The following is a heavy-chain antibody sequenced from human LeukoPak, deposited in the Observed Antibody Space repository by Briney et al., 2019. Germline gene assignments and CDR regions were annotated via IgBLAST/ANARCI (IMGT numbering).Heavy chain of an antibody. Sequence: PSETLSLTCTVSGGSISSSSYYWGWIRQPPGKGLEWIGSIYYSGSTYYNPSLKSRVTISVDTSKNQFSLKLSSVTAADTAVYYCARHLYSSGWYWPPGGYYFDYWGQGTLVTVSS. D-gene: IGHD6-19*01. CDR3: ARHLYSSGWYWPPGGYYFDY. CDR1: GGSISSSSYY. J-gene: IGHJ4*02. V-gene: IGHV4-39*01. CDR2: IYYSGST.